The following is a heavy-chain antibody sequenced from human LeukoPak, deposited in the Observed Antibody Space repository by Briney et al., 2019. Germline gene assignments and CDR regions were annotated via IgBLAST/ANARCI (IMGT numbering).Heavy chain of an antibody. CDR2: INPNSGGT. J-gene: IGHJ4*02. D-gene: IGHD3-3*01. V-gene: IGHV1-2*02. CDR1: GYTFTGYY. CDR3: ARGAPPDYDFWSGYDY. Sequence: ASVKVSCKASGYTFTGYYMHWVRQAPGQGLEWMGWINPNSGGTNYAQKFQGRVTMTRDTSISTAYMELSRLRSDDTAVYYCARGAPPDYDFWSGYDYWGQGTLVTVSS.